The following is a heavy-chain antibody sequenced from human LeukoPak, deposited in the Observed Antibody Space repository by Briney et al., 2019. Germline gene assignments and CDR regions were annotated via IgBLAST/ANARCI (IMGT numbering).Heavy chain of an antibody. CDR3: AGTRWELLY. CDR1: GFTFSNYV. V-gene: IGHV3-23*01. D-gene: IGHD1-26*01. CDR2: VSGSGDTP. Sequence: PGGSLRLSCAASGFTFSNYVMSWVRQAPGRGLEWVSGVSGSGDTPYYADSVKDRFTVSRDNSKNTVYLQINSLRAEDTAVYYCAGTRWELLYWGQGTLVTVS. J-gene: IGHJ4*02.